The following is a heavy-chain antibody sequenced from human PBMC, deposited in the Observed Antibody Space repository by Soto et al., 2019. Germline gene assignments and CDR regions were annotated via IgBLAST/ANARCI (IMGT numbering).Heavy chain of an antibody. CDR2: ISYSGST. V-gene: IGHV4-30-4*01. J-gene: IGHJ4*02. Sequence: KASETLSLTCNLSGGSISSDNYYWSWIRQPPGKGLEWIGYISYSGSTYYNPSLKSRVTISVDTSKNQFSLKLSSVTAADTAVYYCARGDYWGQGTLVTVS. CDR3: ARGDY. CDR1: GGSISSDNYY.